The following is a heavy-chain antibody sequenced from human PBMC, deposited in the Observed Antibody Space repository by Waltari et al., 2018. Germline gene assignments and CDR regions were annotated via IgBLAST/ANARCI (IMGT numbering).Heavy chain of an antibody. D-gene: IGHD3-10*01. Sequence: EVQLVESGGGVVRPGGSLRLAFVAAGSIFRCSAMPLVVRASGKGRELVGRIRSKPNNYATTYAASAKGRFTIARDDSKNTAYLQMNSLKIEDTAVYYCFGSGSSVGFDVWGQGTMVTVSS. V-gene: IGHV3-73*01. CDR3: FGSGSSVGFDV. J-gene: IGHJ3*01. CDR1: GSIFRCSA. CDR2: IRSKPNNYAT.